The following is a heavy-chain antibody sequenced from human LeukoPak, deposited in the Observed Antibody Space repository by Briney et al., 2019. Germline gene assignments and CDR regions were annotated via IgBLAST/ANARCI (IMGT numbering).Heavy chain of an antibody. J-gene: IGHJ4*02. CDR3: ARTPRAYCGGDCYFDY. CDR1: GLTLSSYA. CDR2: ISGSGGST. Sequence: GGSLRLSCAASGLTLSSYAMSWVRQAPGKGLRWVSAISGSGGSTYYADSVKGRFTISRDNSKNTLYLQMNSLRAEDTAVYYCARTPRAYCGGDCYFDYWGQGTLVTVSS. V-gene: IGHV3-23*01. D-gene: IGHD2-21*01.